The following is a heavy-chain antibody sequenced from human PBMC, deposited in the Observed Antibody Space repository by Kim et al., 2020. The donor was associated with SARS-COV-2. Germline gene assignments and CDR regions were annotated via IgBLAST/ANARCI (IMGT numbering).Heavy chain of an antibody. CDR3: ARGRAGVVPSPIMGLGPYYDYYALDV. J-gene: IGHJ6*02. CDR2: INHSGAT. D-gene: IGHD3-3*01. Sequence: SETLSLTCAVYVGSFSGYDWTWIRQSPGKGLEWIGDINHSGATNYNPSLESRVALSVDTSKNQFSLKVKSVTAADTAVYFCARGRAGVVPSPIMGLGPYYDYYALDVWGQGTTVSVSS. CDR1: VGSFSGYD. V-gene: IGHV4-34*01.